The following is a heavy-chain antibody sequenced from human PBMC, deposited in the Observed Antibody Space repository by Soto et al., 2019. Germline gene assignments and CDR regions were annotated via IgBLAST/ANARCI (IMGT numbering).Heavy chain of an antibody. CDR1: GGSISSYY. Sequence: SETLSLTCTVSGGSISSYYWSWIRQPPGKGLEWIGYIYYSGSTNYNPSLKSRVTISVDTSKNQFSLKLSSVTAADTAVYYCARDSGRHYHRVDDFDIWGQGTMVTVSS. V-gene: IGHV4-59*01. J-gene: IGHJ3*02. CDR3: ARDSGRHYHRVDDFDI. CDR2: IYYSGST. D-gene: IGHD1-26*01.